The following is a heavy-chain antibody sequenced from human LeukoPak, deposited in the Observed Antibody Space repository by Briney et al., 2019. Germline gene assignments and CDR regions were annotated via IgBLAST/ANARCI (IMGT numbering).Heavy chain of an antibody. Sequence: GSLRLSCAASGFTFTNAWMNWVRQAPGEGLEGGGRIKSKADGETIDSAAPVKGGFTFSRGDSKNMLYLQMNSLKSEDTAVYYCSTLTSRGLSDSWGQGTLVTVSS. CDR3: STLTSRGLSDS. CDR1: GFTFTNAW. J-gene: IGHJ4*02. V-gene: IGHV3-15*07. D-gene: IGHD1-20*01. CDR2: IKSKADGETI.